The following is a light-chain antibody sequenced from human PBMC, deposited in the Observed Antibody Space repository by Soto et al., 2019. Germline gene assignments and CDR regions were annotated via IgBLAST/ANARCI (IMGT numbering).Light chain of an antibody. CDR2: DAS. CDR3: QQRTNWASN. CDR1: QIVSSL. V-gene: IGKV3-11*01. J-gene: IGKJ5*01. Sequence: EIVLTQSPATLSLSPWEAATLSCRASQIVSSLLAWYQQKPGQPPRIFIYDASNRATRIPARFSGSGSGTDFTLTRSSLDPEDFAVNYCQQRTNWASNFGQWTIVEIK.